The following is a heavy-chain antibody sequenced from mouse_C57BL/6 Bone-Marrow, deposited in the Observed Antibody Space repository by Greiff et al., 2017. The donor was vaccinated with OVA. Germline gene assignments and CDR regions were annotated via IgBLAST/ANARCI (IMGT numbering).Heavy chain of an antibody. D-gene: IGHD2-12*01. CDR2: INPSTGGT. Sequence: EVQLKESGPELVKPGASVKISCKASGYSFTGYYMNWVKQSPEKSLEWIGEINPSTGGTTYNQKFKAKATLTVDKSSSTAYMQLKRLTSEDSAVYDCARGERVLPPYWYFDVWGTGTTVTVSS. CDR3: ARGERVLPPYWYFDV. J-gene: IGHJ1*03. V-gene: IGHV1-42*01. CDR1: GYSFTGYY.